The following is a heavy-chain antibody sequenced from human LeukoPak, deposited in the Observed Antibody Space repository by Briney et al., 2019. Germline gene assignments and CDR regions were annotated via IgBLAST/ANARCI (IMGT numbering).Heavy chain of an antibody. CDR1: GGTFSSYA. V-gene: IGHV1-18*01. CDR3: VRLYGDYGYYFDF. Sequence: ASVKVSCKASGGTFSSYAITWVRQAPGQGLEWMGWITPFNGNTNYAQKVQDRVTMTTDTSTSTADMELRSLRSDDTALYYCVRLYGDYGYYFDFWGQGTLVTVSS. D-gene: IGHD4-17*01. J-gene: IGHJ4*02. CDR2: ITPFNGNT.